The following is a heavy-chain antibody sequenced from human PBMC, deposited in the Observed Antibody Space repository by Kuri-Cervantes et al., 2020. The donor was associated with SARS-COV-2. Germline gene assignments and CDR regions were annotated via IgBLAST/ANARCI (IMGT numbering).Heavy chain of an antibody. CDR3: AAALIDAFDI. J-gene: IGHJ3*02. Sequence: SVKVSCKASGFTFTSSAMQWVRQARGQRLEWIGWIVVGSGNTNYAQKFQERVTITRDMSTSTAYMELSSLRSEDMAVYYYAAALIDAFDIWGQGTMVTVSS. V-gene: IGHV1-58*02. CDR2: IVVGSGNT. CDR1: GFTFTSSA.